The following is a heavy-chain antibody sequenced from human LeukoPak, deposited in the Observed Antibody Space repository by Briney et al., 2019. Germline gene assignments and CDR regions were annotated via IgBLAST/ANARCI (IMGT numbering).Heavy chain of an antibody. CDR3: ASQLWFGVSYFDY. Sequence: GGSERLSCAASGFTFSSYSMNWVRQAPGKGLEWVSSISSSSSYIYYADSVKGRFTISRDNAKNSLYLQMNSLRAEDTAVYYCASQLWFGVSYFDYWGQGTLVTVSS. CDR2: ISSSSSYI. V-gene: IGHV3-21*01. J-gene: IGHJ4*02. D-gene: IGHD3-10*01. CDR1: GFTFSSYS.